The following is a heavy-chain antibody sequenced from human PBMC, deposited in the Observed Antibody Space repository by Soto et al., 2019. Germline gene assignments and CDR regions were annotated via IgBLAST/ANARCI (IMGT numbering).Heavy chain of an antibody. V-gene: IGHV1-18*01. CDR2: INTYNGNT. J-gene: IGHJ4*02. Sequence: QVQLVQSGAEVKKPGASVKVSCKASGYTFTRDGISWVRQAPGQGLEWMGWINTYNGNTNYAQKFQGRVTMTTDRSTTTAAMELRSLRSDDTGVYYCVRDRGSSSGYEFDYWGQGTLVTVSS. CDR1: GYTFTRDG. D-gene: IGHD6-13*01. CDR3: VRDRGSSSGYEFDY.